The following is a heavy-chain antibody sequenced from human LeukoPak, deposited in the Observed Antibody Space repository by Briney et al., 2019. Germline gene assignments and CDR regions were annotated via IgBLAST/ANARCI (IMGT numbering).Heavy chain of an antibody. Sequence: AGGSLRLSWAASGFTFVDYGMSWVRQAPGKGLEWVSGINWNGGSTGYADSVKGRFTISRDNAKNSLYLQMNSLRAEDTALYYCARAHPYSGLGYWGQGTLVTVSS. CDR2: INWNGGST. J-gene: IGHJ4*02. D-gene: IGHD5-12*01. CDR3: ARAHPYSGLGY. CDR1: GFTFVDYG. V-gene: IGHV3-20*04.